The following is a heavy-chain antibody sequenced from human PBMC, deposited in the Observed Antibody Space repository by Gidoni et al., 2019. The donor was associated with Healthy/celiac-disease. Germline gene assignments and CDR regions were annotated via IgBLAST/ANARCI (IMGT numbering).Heavy chain of an antibody. CDR1: GDSVSSNSAP. V-gene: IGHV6-1*01. CDR3: ARETDPRNYYYDIHYYYGMDV. CDR2: ACYRAKWYK. J-gene: IGHJ6*02. D-gene: IGHD3-22*01. Sequence: QGQLQQAGPGLVKPSQTLALTRTTAGDSVSSNSAPCNGIRQSLSRGLEWLGRACYRAKWYKCYAVSVKSRITIIPDTSKNQFSLQLNSVTPEDTAVYYCARETDPRNYYYDIHYYYGMDVWGQGTTVTVSS.